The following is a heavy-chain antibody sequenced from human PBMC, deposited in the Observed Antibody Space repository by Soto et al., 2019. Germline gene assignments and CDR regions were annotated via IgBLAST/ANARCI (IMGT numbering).Heavy chain of an antibody. CDR2: INSDGSST. CDR3: ARVRIAAAGYYYYYMDV. J-gene: IGHJ6*03. D-gene: IGHD6-13*01. V-gene: IGHV3-74*01. CDR1: GFTFSSYW. Sequence: GGSLRLSCAASGFTFSSYWMHWVRQAPGKGLVWVSRINSDGSSTSYADSVKGRFTISRDNAKNTLYLQMNSLRAEDTAVYYCARVRIAAAGYYYYYMDVWGKGTTVTASS.